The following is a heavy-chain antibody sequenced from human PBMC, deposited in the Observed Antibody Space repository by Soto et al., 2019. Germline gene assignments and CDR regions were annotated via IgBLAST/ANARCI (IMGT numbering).Heavy chain of an antibody. V-gene: IGHV3-23*01. CDR1: GFTFNKYA. J-gene: IGHJ4*02. CDR2: ITGSGGTI. Sequence: GGSLRLSFPASGFTFNKYARIWFRQPPGEGQEGFSGITGSGGTIDYIKSVKGRFTISRDNSKNTVYLQMNTLRAEDTGMYYFAKDAVSGDGVWLVSDWGQGTPVTVSS. CDR3: AKDAVSGDGVWLVSD. D-gene: IGHD3-10*01.